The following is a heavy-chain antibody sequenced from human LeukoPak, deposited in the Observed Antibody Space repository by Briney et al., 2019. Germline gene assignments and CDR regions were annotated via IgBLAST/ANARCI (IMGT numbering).Heavy chain of an antibody. J-gene: IGHJ4*02. Sequence: ASVKVSCKASGYTFTGYYMHWVRQAPGQGLEWMGWINPNSGGTNYAQKFQGRVTMTRDTSISTAYMELSRLRSGDTAVYYCARARIAAAGGGFDYWGQGTLVTVSS. CDR1: GYTFTGYY. CDR3: ARARIAAAGGGFDY. CDR2: INPNSGGT. D-gene: IGHD6-13*01. V-gene: IGHV1-2*02.